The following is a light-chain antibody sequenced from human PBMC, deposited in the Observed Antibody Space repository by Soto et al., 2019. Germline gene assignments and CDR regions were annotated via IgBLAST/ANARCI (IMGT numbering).Light chain of an antibody. CDR2: AAS. Sequence: DIQMTQSPSSLSASVGDRVTITCRASQSISSYLNWYQQKPGKAPKLLIYAASSLQSGVPSRFSGSGSGTDFTLTISSLQPEDFATYYCLHHGSSLWTVGQGTKVDIK. J-gene: IGKJ1*01. V-gene: IGKV1-39*01. CDR3: LHHGSSLWT. CDR1: QSISSY.